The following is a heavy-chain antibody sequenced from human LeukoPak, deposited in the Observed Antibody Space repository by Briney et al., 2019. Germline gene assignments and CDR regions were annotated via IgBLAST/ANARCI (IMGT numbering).Heavy chain of an antibody. J-gene: IGHJ4*02. CDR3: ARQDIRVLWYFDT. V-gene: IGHV4-39*01. CDR1: GGSIRSNSYS. D-gene: IGHD5-12*01. CDR2: IHFSGSS. Sequence: SETLSLTCSVSGGSIRSNSYSWGWIRQPPGKGLEWIGSIHFSGSSYHNPSLKSRVTISVDTSKNQFSLKLSSVTAADTAVYYCARQDIRVLWYFDTWGQGTLVTVSS.